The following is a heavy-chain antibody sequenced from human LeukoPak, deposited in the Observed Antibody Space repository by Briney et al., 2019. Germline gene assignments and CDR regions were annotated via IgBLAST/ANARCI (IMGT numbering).Heavy chain of an antibody. J-gene: IGHJ4*02. Sequence: PSETLSLTCTVSGGSISSSSYYWGWIRQPPGKGLEWIGSIYYSGSTYYNPSLKSRVTISVDTSKNQFSLKLSSVTAADTAVYYCARRSYYYDSSGRIDYWGQGTLVTVSS. V-gene: IGHV4-39*07. CDR3: ARRSYYYDSSGRIDY. CDR1: GGSISSSSYY. D-gene: IGHD3-22*01. CDR2: IYYSGST.